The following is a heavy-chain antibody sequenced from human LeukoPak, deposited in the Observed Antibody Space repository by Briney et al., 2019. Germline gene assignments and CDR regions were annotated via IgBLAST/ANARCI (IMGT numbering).Heavy chain of an antibody. J-gene: IGHJ4*02. CDR2: INPNSGDT. CDR3: ATLMITAGLDY. CDR1: GYTFTGYY. Sequence: ASVKVSFKASGYTFTGYYMHWVRQAPGQGLEWMGWINPNSGDTNYAQKFQGRVTMTRDTSISTAYMELSRLTSDDTAVYYCATLMITAGLDYWGQGTLVTVSS. D-gene: IGHD3-16*01. V-gene: IGHV1-2*02.